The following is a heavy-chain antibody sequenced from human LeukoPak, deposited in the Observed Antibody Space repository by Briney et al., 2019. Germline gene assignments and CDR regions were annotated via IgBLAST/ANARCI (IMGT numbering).Heavy chain of an antibody. Sequence: GASVKVSCKASGYTFTGYYMHWVRQAPGQGLEWMGWINPNGGGTNYAQKFQGRVTMTRDTSINTAYMELRRLRSDDTAVYYCASVYGSGSYYCPYWGQGTLVTVSS. CDR1: GYTFTGYY. V-gene: IGHV1-2*02. J-gene: IGHJ4*02. D-gene: IGHD3-10*01. CDR2: INPNGGGT. CDR3: ASVYGSGSYYCPY.